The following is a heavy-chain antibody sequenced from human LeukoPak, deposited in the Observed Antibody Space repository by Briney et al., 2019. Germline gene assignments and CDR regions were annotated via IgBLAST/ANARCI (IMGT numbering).Heavy chain of an antibody. D-gene: IGHD3-16*01. CDR2: VYFDGGT. CDR3: ARDHYYDGRGRFDP. V-gene: IGHV4-39*07. CDR1: GGSVTSGTYH. J-gene: IGHJ5*02. Sequence: SETLSLTCSISGGSVTSGTYHWGWIRQPPGKGLEWIGSVYFDGGTHYNPSLQSRVTVSVDTSKNQFSLRLSSVTAADTALYYCARDHYYDGRGRFDPWGQGTLVTVSS.